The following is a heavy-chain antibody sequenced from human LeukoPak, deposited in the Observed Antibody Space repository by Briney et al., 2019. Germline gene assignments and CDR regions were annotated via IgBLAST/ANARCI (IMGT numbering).Heavy chain of an antibody. D-gene: IGHD3-10*01. J-gene: IGHJ4*02. Sequence: GGSLRLSCAASGFTFSSFWMSWVRQAPGKGLEWVANIKRDGGDKYYVDSVKGRFSISRDNAKNSLYLHMNSLRAGDTAVYYCARGTVTMVDYWGQGTLVTVSS. CDR3: ARGTVTMVDY. V-gene: IGHV3-7*02. CDR1: GFTFSSFW. CDR2: IKRDGGDK.